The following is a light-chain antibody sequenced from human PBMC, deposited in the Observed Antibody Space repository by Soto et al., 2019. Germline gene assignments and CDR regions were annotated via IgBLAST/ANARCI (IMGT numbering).Light chain of an antibody. CDR3: QQYGSSPWT. V-gene: IGKV3-20*01. Sequence: EIVLTHSPGTLSLSPGQRATLSCRAGQSVISSYLAWYQQKPGQAPRLLIYGASSRATGIPDRFSGSGSGTDFTLTISRLEPEDFAVYYCQQYGSSPWTFGQGTKV. J-gene: IGKJ1*01. CDR2: GAS. CDR1: QSVISSY.